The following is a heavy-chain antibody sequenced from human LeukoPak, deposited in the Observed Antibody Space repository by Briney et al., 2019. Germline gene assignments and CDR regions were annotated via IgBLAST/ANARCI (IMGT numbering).Heavy chain of an antibody. V-gene: IGHV4-4*07. Sequence: PSETLSLTCTVSGGSISSYYWSWVRQPAGKGLEWIGRIYTSGSTNYNPSLTSRVTMSVETSKNQFSLKLSSVAAGDTAVYYCARDRGGFWSGSDYWGQGTLVTVSS. D-gene: IGHD3-3*01. J-gene: IGHJ4*02. CDR1: GGSISSYY. CDR2: IYTSGST. CDR3: ARDRGGFWSGSDY.